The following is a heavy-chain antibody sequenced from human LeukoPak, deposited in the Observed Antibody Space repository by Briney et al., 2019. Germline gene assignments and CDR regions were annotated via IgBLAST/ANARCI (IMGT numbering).Heavy chain of an antibody. CDR3: ARGGYYGSGNDFRYDP. V-gene: IGHV4-59*01. Sequence: SETLSLTCTVSGVSISSYYWSWIRQSPGKGLECIGYIHYTGSTNYNPSLKSRVTISVETSKNQFSLKLKSVTAADTAVYYCARGGYYGSGNDFRYDPWGQGTLVTVSS. CDR2: IHYTGST. J-gene: IGHJ5*02. D-gene: IGHD3-10*01. CDR1: GVSISSYY.